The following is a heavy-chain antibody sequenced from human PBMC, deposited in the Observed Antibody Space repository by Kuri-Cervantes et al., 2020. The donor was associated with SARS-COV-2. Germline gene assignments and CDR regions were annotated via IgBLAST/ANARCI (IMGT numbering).Heavy chain of an antibody. V-gene: IGHV3-23*01. Sequence: GGSLRPSCAASRFTFNKYDLIWVRQAPGKGLEWVSSISTSGGDTNYADSLKGRFTISRDNSKNTLYLQMNSLRVEDTAVYYCASVSTMGVTLDWGQGTRSPSPQ. CDR2: ISTSGGDT. J-gene: IGHJ4*02. CDR3: ASVSTMGVTLD. D-gene: IGHD5-24*01. CDR1: RFTFNKYD.